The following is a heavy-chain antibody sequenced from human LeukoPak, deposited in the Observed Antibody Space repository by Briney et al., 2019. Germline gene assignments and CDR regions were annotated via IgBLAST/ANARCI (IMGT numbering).Heavy chain of an antibody. V-gene: IGHV3-23*01. D-gene: IGHD3-10*01. CDR3: AKADYGSGSPS. J-gene: IGHJ4*02. CDR2: ISGSGGST. CDR1: GFTFSSYA. Sequence: PGGSLRLSCAASGFTFSSYALSWVRPAPGKGVEWVSAISGSGGSTYYADSVKGRFTISRDNSKNTLNLQMNSLRAEDTAIYYCAKADYGSGSPSWGQGTLVTVAS.